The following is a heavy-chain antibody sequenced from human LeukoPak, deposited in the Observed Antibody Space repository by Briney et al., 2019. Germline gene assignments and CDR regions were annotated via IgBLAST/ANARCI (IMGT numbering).Heavy chain of an antibody. CDR3: ARQGYSSGWYYFDN. D-gene: IGHD6-19*01. CDR2: IYYSGST. Sequence: SETLSLTCTVSGGSISSSSYYWGWIRQPPGKGLEWIGSIYYSGSTNYNPSLKSRVTISLDTSKNQLSLKLNFVTAADTAMYYCARQGYSSGWYYFDNWGQGTLVTVSS. V-gene: IGHV4-39*01. J-gene: IGHJ4*02. CDR1: GGSISSSSYY.